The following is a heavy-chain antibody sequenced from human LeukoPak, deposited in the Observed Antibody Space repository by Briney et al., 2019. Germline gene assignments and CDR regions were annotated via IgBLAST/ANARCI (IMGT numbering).Heavy chain of an antibody. CDR2: INPSGGST. CDR1: GGTFSSYA. Sequence: GASVKVSCKASGGTFSSYAISWVRQAPGQGLEWMGIINPSGGSTSYAQKFQGRVTMTRDMSTSTVYMELSSLRSEDTAVYYCARGPLIVVVVAAQWSWFDPWGQGTLVTVSS. J-gene: IGHJ5*02. V-gene: IGHV1-46*01. CDR3: ARGPLIVVVVAAQWSWFDP. D-gene: IGHD2-15*01.